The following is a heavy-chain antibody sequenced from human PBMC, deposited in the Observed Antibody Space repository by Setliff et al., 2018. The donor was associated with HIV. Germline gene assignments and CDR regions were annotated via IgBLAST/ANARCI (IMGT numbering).Heavy chain of an antibody. V-gene: IGHV3-9*01. D-gene: IGHD3-9*01. J-gene: IGHJ6*03. CDR1: GFTFNNFA. CDR2: VDWAGDVT. Sequence: PGGSLRLSCEGSGFTFNNFAMHWVRQSPGKGLEWVAGVDWAGDVTAYGDFAKGRCTISRDNVKNSLYLQMHSLTTEDTASYFCVKDGSAIGRYSSYMDVWGKGTTVTVSS. CDR3: VKDGSAIGRYSSYMDV.